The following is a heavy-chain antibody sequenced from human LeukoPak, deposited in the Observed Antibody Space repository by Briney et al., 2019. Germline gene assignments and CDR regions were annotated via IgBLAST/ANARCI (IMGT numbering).Heavy chain of an antibody. CDR1: GYTFTSYD. CDR3: ARGRGDSSGYYWFDP. J-gene: IGHJ5*02. D-gene: IGHD3-22*01. Sequence: GASVKVSCKASGYTFTSYDINWVRQATGQGLEWMGWMNPNSGNTGYAQKFQGRVTMARNTSISTAYMELSSLRSEDTAVYYCARGRGDSSGYYWFDPWGQGTLVTVSS. CDR2: MNPNSGNT. V-gene: IGHV1-8*01.